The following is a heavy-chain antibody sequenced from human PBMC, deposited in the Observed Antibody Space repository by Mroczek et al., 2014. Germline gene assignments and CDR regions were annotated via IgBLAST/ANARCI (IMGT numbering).Heavy chain of an antibody. V-gene: IGHV4-31*03. CDR3: ARWGNGYYYYYYYGMDV. Sequence: QVQLQQWGPGLVKPSQTLSLTCTVSGGSISSGGYYWSWIRQHPGKGLEWIGYIYYSGSTYYNPSLKSRVTISVDTSKNQFSLKLSSVTAADTAVYYCARWGNGYYYYYYYGMDVWGQGTTVTVSS. J-gene: IGHJ6*02. CDR2: IYYSGST. D-gene: IGHD3-16*01. CDR1: GGSISSGGYY.